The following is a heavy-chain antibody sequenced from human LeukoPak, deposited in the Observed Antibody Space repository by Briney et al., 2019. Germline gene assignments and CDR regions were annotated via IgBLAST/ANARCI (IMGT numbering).Heavy chain of an antibody. J-gene: IGHJ6*02. CDR1: GFTFSSYG. V-gene: IGHV3-30*18. D-gene: IGHD3-22*01. Sequence: PGRSLRLPCAASGFTFSSYGMHWVRQAPGKGLEWVAVISYDGSNKYYADSVKGRFTISRDNSKNTLYLQMNSLRAEDTAVYYCAKAPAVTMIVVVIPPGMDVWGQGTTVTVSS. CDR3: AKAPAVTMIVVVIPPGMDV. CDR2: ISYDGSNK.